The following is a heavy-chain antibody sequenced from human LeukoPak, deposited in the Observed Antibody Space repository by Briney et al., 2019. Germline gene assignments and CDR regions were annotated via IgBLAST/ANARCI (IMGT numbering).Heavy chain of an antibody. CDR2: IYYSGST. J-gene: IGHJ6*04. V-gene: IGHV4-59*01. D-gene: IGHD4-11*01. CDR1: GGSISSYY. Sequence: PSETLSLTCTVSGGSISSYYWSWIRQPPGKGLEWIGYIYYSGSTNYNPSLKSRVTISVDTSKNQFSLKLSSVTAADTAVYYRARDLPRDYSNYLHAMDVWGKGTTVTVSS. CDR3: ARDLPRDYSNYLHAMDV.